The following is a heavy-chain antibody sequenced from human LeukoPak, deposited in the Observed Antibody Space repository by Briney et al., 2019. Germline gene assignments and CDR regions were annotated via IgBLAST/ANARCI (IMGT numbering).Heavy chain of an antibody. V-gene: IGHV3-48*03. CDR1: GFTFSSYE. CDR3: ARDLTGMAPGYSHYYYYMAV. Sequence: PGGSLRLSCAASGFTFSSYEMNWVRQAPGKGLEWVSYISSSGSTIYYADSVKGRFTISRDNAKNSLYLQMNSLRAEDTAVYYCARDLTGMAPGYSHYYYYMAVWGKGTTVTISS. D-gene: IGHD2-15*01. J-gene: IGHJ6*03. CDR2: ISSSGSTI.